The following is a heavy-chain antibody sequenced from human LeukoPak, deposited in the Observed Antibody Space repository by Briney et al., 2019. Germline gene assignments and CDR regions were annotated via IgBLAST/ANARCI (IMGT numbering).Heavy chain of an antibody. D-gene: IGHD3-16*02. J-gene: IGHJ4*02. CDR3: ATEETYYDYVWGSYRHPDY. CDR1: GYTFTSYD. CDR2: MNPNSGNT. Sequence: ASVKVSCKASGYTFTSYDINWVRQATGQGLEWMGWMNPNSGNTGYAQKFQGRVTMTRNTSISTAYMELSSLRSEDTAVYYCATEETYYDYVWGSYRHPDYWGQGTLVTVSS. V-gene: IGHV1-8*01.